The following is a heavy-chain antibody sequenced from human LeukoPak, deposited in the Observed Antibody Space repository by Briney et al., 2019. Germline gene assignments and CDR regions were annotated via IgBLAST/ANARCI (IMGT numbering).Heavy chain of an antibody. CDR1: RGSISSYF. Sequence: SGTPSLTSTLPRGSISSYFWSWIPQPPRGGLGWIGFIYYSGSTNQNPSLKSRVTMSVGTSKNQFFLRLSSVTAADTAVYYCASSSAMVTHSFDYWGQGTLVTVSS. D-gene: IGHD5-18*01. CDR2: IYYSGST. J-gene: IGHJ4*02. V-gene: IGHV4-59*08. CDR3: ASSSAMVTHSFDY.